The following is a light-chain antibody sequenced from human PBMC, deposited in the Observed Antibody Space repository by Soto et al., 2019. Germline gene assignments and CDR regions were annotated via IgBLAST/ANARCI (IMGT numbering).Light chain of an antibody. CDR3: QQSVTSYT. CDR1: QNISSH. J-gene: IGKJ2*01. Sequence: DIQMTQSPSSLSASVGDRVTITCRASQNISSHLNWYQQKPTKAPKLLIYAASILHSGVPSRFSGSGSGTDFTLSISGLQPEDFAAYYCQQSVTSYTFGQGTKLEI. V-gene: IGKV1-39*01. CDR2: AAS.